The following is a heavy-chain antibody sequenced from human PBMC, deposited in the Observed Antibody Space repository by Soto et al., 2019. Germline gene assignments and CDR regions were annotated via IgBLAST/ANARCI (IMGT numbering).Heavy chain of an antibody. Sequence: GESLKISCKGSGYTFTNYWVVWVRQIPGKGLEWMGIIYPGDSDTRYSPSFQGQVTISADRSISTAYLQWSSLKASDTGMYYCARYPTLTDYFFHGMDVWGQGTTVTVSS. CDR3: ARYPTLTDYFFHGMDV. CDR1: GYTFTNYW. CDR2: IYPGDSDT. V-gene: IGHV5-51*01. J-gene: IGHJ6*02. D-gene: IGHD4-17*01.